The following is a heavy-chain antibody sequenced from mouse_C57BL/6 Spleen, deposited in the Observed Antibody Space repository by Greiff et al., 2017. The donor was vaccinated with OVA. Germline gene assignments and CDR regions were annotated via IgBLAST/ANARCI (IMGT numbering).Heavy chain of an antibody. Sequence: EVQLQQSGPVLVKPGASVKMSCKASGYTFTDYYMNWVKQSHGKSLEWIGVINPYNGGTSYNQKFKGKATLTVDKSSSTAYMELNSLTSEDSAVYYCARDGSSQFAYWGQGTLVTVSA. V-gene: IGHV1-19*01. D-gene: IGHD1-1*01. CDR1: GYTFTDYY. J-gene: IGHJ3*01. CDR3: ARDGSSQFAY. CDR2: INPYNGGT.